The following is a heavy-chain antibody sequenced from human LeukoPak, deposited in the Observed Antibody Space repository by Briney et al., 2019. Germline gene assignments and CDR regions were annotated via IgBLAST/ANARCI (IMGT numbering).Heavy chain of an antibody. CDR2: IYYSGST. CDR1: GGSLSSYY. V-gene: IGHV4-59*01. J-gene: IGHJ1*01. D-gene: IGHD6-19*01. CDR3: ARGGWYPESFER. Sequence: SETLSLTCSVSGGSLSSYYWSWIRQPPGKGLEWIGYIYYSGSTIYNPSLKSRVTISVDTSKNQFSLKLSSVTAADTAVYYCARGGWYPESFERWGQGALVTVSS.